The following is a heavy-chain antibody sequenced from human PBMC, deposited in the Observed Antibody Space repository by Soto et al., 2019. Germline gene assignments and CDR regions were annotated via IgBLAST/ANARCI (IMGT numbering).Heavy chain of an antibody. CDR3: ARVMGYYDSSGQAPYYYYGMDV. J-gene: IGHJ6*02. V-gene: IGHV3-23*01. Sequence: GGSLRLSCAASGFTFSSYAMSWVRQAPGKGLEWVSAISGSGGSTYYADSVKGRFTISRDNSKNTLYLQMNSLRAEDTAVYYCARVMGYYDSSGQAPYYYYGMDVWGQGTTVTVSS. D-gene: IGHD3-22*01. CDR1: GFTFSSYA. CDR2: ISGSGGST.